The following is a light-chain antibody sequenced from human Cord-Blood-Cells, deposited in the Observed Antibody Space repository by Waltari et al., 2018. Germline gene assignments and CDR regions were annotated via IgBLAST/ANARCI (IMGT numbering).Light chain of an antibody. V-gene: IGKV1-39*01. J-gene: IGKJ3*01. CDR3: QQSYRTPRT. CDR2: AAS. CDR1: KSISSY. Sequence: DIQMTQSPSSLSASVGARVTITCRASKSISSYLNWYQQKPGKAPKLLIYAASSLQSGVPSRFSGSGSGTDFTLTISSLQPEGFATYYCQQSYRTPRTFGPGTKVDIQ.